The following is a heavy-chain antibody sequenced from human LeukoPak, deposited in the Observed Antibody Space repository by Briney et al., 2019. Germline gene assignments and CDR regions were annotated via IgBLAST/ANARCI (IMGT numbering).Heavy chain of an antibody. CDR2: INPNSGGT. CDR1: GYTFTGYY. J-gene: IGHJ6*03. CDR3: ARDSGAVIHRGYMDV. D-gene: IGHD3-16*02. Sequence: ASVKVSCKASGYTFTGYYMHWVRQAPGQGLEWMGWINPNSGGTNYAQKFQGRVTMTRDTSISTAYMELSRLRSDDTAVYYCARDSGAVIHRGYMDVWGKGTTVTVSS. V-gene: IGHV1-2*02.